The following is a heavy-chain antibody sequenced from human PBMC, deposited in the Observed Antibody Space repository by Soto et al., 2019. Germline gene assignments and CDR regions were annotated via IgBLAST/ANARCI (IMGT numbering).Heavy chain of an antibody. Sequence: QVQLVQSGAEVKKPGSSVKVSCKASGGTFSSYAISWVRQAPGQGLEWMGGIIPIFGTANYAQKFQGRVTITADESTSTAYMELSSLRSEDTAVYYCAHARTAQIVLYGGNLWFDPWGQGTLVTVSS. CDR1: GGTFSSYA. CDR2: IIPIFGTA. V-gene: IGHV1-69*12. CDR3: AHARTAQIVLYGGNLWFDP. J-gene: IGHJ5*02. D-gene: IGHD4-17*01.